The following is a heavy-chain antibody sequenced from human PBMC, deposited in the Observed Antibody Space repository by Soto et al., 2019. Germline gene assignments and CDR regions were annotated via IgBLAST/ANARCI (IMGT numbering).Heavy chain of an antibody. J-gene: IGHJ4*02. D-gene: IGHD3-22*01. Sequence: QITLKESGPTLVKPTQTLTLTCTFSGFLLSTSGVGVGWIRQPPGKALQCLALIYWNDLKRYSPSLNTRLTLTKDTSQKQVVLTMTNMDPVDTATYYCAHSADYYHSSGYYYCDYWGQGTLVTVSS. CDR2: IYWNDLK. CDR1: GFLLSTSGVG. CDR3: AHSADYYHSSGYYYCDY. V-gene: IGHV2-5*01.